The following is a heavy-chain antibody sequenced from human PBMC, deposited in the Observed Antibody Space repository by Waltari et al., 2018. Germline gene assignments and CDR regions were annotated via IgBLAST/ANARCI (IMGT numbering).Heavy chain of an antibody. Sequence: EVQLMESGGGLVKPGGSLRLSCAASGFTFSSYSMNWVRQAPGKGLEWVSSISSSSSYIYYADSVKGRFTISRDNAKNSLYLQMNSLRAEDTAVYYCAIALPIAAAGKARDYWGQGTLVTVSS. J-gene: IGHJ4*02. V-gene: IGHV3-21*01. CDR1: GFTFSSYS. CDR2: ISSSSSYI. CDR3: AIALPIAAAGKARDY. D-gene: IGHD6-13*01.